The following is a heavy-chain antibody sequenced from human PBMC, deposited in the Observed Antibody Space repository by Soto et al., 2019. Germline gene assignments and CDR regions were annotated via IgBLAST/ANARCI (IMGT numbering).Heavy chain of an antibody. CDR2: ISSSSSYT. CDR3: ARDHHRYSGYDYVDY. Sequence: GGSLRLSCAASGFTFSDYYMSWIRQAPGKGLEWVSYISSSSSYTNYADSVKGRSTISRDNAKNSLYLQMNSLRAKDTAVYYCARDHHRYSGYDYVDYWGQGTLVTVSS. CDR1: GFTFSDYY. V-gene: IGHV3-11*05. J-gene: IGHJ4*02. D-gene: IGHD5-12*01.